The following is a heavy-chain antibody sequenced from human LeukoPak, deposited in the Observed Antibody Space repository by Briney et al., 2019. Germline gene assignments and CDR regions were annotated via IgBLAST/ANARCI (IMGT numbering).Heavy chain of an antibody. CDR1: GGSISSYY. Sequence: PSETLSLTCNVSGGSISSYYWSWIRQPPGKGLEWIGYIYYSGSTNYNPSLKTRVTISVDTSKSQFSLKLSSVTAADTAVYYCASSPTYYYGSGSYEYWGQGTLVTVSS. CDR2: IYYSGST. CDR3: ASSPTYYYGSGSYEY. J-gene: IGHJ4*02. D-gene: IGHD3-10*01. V-gene: IGHV4-59*01.